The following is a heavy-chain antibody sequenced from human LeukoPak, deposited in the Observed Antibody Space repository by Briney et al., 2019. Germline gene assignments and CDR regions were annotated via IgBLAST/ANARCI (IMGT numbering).Heavy chain of an antibody. D-gene: IGHD1-26*01. J-gene: IGHJ4*02. CDR1: GYTFINYD. V-gene: IGHV1-18*01. Sequence: GASVKVSCKASGYTFINYDINWVRQATGQGLEWMGWVNPNSGHTNYAQKLQGRVTMTTDTSTSTAYMELRSLRSDDTAVYYCARVHPTPDYKWELLSYFDYWGQGTLVTVSS. CDR3: ARVHPTPDYKWELLSYFDY. CDR2: VNPNSGHT.